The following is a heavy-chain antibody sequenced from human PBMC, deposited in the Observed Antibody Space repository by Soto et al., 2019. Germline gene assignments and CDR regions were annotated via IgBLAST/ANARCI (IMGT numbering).Heavy chain of an antibody. CDR2: VTPYKADT. Sequence: QAQLVQSGAEVKKSGASVRVSCKASGYTLTNYGVTWVRQAPGQGLEWLGRVTPYKADTNSAQNLHGRVTMATDTSTNTAYLELRRLRSEDTAVYFCATDGPSNSGNLYAFDIWGQGTMVTVSA. J-gene: IGHJ3*02. CDR3: ATDGPSNSGNLYAFDI. CDR1: GYTLTNYG. V-gene: IGHV1-18*04. D-gene: IGHD5-12*01.